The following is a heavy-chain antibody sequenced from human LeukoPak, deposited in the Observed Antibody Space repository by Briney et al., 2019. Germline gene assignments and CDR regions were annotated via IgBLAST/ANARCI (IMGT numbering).Heavy chain of an antibody. CDR3: ARHSIASDGARLFDY. Sequence: SETLSLTCTVSGGSITSYYWAWLRQPPEKGLEWIGYVYYSGYSNYNPSLKSRVSMSVDTSMNQFSLKLASVTAADTAAYYCARHSIASDGARLFDYWGRGTLVTVSS. J-gene: IGHJ4*02. CDR2: VYYSGYS. D-gene: IGHD2-21*01. CDR1: GGSITSYY. V-gene: IGHV4-59*08.